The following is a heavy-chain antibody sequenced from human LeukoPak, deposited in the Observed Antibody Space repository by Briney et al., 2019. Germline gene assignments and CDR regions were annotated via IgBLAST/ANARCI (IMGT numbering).Heavy chain of an antibody. Sequence: GASVKVSCKASGYSFTDYYMHWVRQAPGQGLEWMGWINLNSGDIKSAQKFQGRVTMTRDTSITTVYMEVSWLTSADTAIYYCARADRLHGGPYLIGPWGQGTLVTVSS. D-gene: IGHD2-21*01. V-gene: IGHV1-2*02. CDR1: GYSFTDYY. CDR3: ARADRLHGGPYLIGP. CDR2: INLNSGDI. J-gene: IGHJ5*02.